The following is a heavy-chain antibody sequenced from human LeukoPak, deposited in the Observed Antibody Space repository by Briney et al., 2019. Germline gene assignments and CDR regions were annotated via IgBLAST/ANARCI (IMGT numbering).Heavy chain of an antibody. CDR2: IRSGGNTI. V-gene: IGHV3-48*03. CDR3: AKDPDYQLLSRAAFDI. J-gene: IGHJ3*02. CDR1: GFTFSSYE. D-gene: IGHD2-2*01. Sequence: PGGSLRLSCAASGFTFSSYEMNWVRQAPGKGLEWVSYIRSGGNTIYYADSVKGRFTISRDNAKNSLYLQMNSLRAGDTAVYYCAKDPDYQLLSRAAFDIWGQGTMVTVSS.